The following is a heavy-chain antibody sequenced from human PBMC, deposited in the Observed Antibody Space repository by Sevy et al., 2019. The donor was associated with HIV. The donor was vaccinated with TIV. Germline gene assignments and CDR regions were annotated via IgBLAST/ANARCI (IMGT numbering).Heavy chain of an antibody. V-gene: IGHV3-23*01. CDR3: AKDMQSSGWFAGDDAFDR. Sequence: GGSLRLSCVVPGFPFSDFAMSWVRQTPRKGLEWVSSISGTGGSTYYADSVKGRFAISRDNSRNTLYLQMSGLRADDMAIYYCAKDMQSSGWFAGDDAFDRWGQGTMVTVSS. CDR1: GFPFSDFA. J-gene: IGHJ3*02. CDR2: ISGTGGST. D-gene: IGHD6-19*01.